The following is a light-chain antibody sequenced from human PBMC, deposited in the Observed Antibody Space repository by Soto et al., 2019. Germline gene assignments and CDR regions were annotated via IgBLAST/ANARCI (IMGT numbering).Light chain of an antibody. J-gene: IGLJ2*01. CDR1: SSDVGSYNR. CDR2: DVS. V-gene: IGLV2-18*01. Sequence: QSALTQPPSVSGSPGQSVTISCTGTSSDVGSYNRVSWYRQSPGTAPKLMIYDVSNRPAGVPDRFSGSKSGNTASLTISGLQAEDEADYYCNLYTTTSTVFGGGTKLTVL. CDR3: NLYTTTSTV.